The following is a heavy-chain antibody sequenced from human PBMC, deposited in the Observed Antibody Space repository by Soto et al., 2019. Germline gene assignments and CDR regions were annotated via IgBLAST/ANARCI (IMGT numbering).Heavy chain of an antibody. CDR3: ARGVGFGYYYYHMDL. CDR2: IYYSGSA. Sequence: PSETLSLTCTVSGDSVTRVSDYWSWIRQPPGKGLEWIGYIYYSGSAVYNPSLGSRVTISIDTSKNQFSLKLTSVTAADTAVYYCARGVGFGYYYYHMDLWGQGTTVTVS. V-gene: IGHV4-61*01. CDR1: GDSVTRVSDY. J-gene: IGHJ6*02. D-gene: IGHD3-10*01.